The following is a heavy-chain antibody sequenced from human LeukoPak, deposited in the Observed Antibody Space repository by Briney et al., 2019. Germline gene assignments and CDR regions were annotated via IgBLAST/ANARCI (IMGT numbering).Heavy chain of an antibody. Sequence: APVKVSCKASGYTFTSYYMHWVRQAPGQGLEWMGIINPSGGSTSYAQKSQGRATMTRDTSTSTVYMELSSLRSEDTAVYYCAREDPGVGIKDYWGQGTLVTVSS. V-gene: IGHV1-46*01. D-gene: IGHD1-14*01. CDR3: AREDPGVGIKDY. J-gene: IGHJ4*02. CDR1: GYTFTSYY. CDR2: INPSGGST.